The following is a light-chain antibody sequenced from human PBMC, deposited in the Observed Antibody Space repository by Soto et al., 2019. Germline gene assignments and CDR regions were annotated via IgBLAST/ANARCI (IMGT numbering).Light chain of an antibody. Sequence: DLQMTQSPSSLSASVGDRVTITCRASQSISSVLSWYQQKPGKAPKLLIYAASTLQSGVPSRFSGSGSGTDFTLTISSLQPEDFATYYCQESNSAPRTLGQGTKLEIK. CDR3: QESNSAPRT. V-gene: IGKV1-39*01. CDR1: QSISSV. CDR2: AAS. J-gene: IGKJ2*01.